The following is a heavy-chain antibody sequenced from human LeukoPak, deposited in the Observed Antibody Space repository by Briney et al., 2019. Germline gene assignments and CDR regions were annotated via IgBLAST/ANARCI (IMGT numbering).Heavy chain of an antibody. CDR2: INHSGST. Sequence: SETLSLTCAVYGGSFSGYYWSWIRQPPGKGLEWIGEINHSGSTNYNPSLKRRVTISVDTSKNQFSLKLSSVTAADTAVYYCMAGDFDYWGQGTLVTVSS. J-gene: IGHJ4*02. CDR3: MAGDFDY. D-gene: IGHD6-19*01. V-gene: IGHV4-34*01. CDR1: GGSFSGYY.